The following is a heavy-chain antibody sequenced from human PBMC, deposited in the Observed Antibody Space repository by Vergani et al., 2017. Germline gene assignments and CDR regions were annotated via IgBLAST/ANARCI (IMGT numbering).Heavy chain of an antibody. V-gene: IGHV3-30*02. CDR3: AKDLSTQNCGGDCYILDY. D-gene: IGHD2-21*02. CDR2: IRYDGSNK. J-gene: IGHJ4*02. Sequence: VQLLDSGGHLVQPGGSLRLSCAASGFTFSSYGMHWVRQAPGKGLEWVAFIRYDGSNKYYADSVKGRFTISRDNSKNTLYLQMNSLRAEDTAVYYCAKDLSTQNCGGDCYILDYWGQGTLVTVSS. CDR1: GFTFSSYG.